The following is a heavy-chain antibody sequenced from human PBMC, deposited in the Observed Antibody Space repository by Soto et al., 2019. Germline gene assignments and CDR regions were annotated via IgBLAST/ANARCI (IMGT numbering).Heavy chain of an antibody. CDR3: AITGAGYYIV. CDR1: GFTVSSNY. CDR2: IFSADNT. Sequence: VGSLRLSCAASGFTVSSNYLSWVRQAPGKGLEWVSVIFSADNTHYADSVKGRFTISRDNSKNTVFLQMNSLRAEDTAVYYCAITGAGYYIVWGQGAPVTVSS. J-gene: IGHJ4*02. D-gene: IGHD3-3*01. V-gene: IGHV3-53*01.